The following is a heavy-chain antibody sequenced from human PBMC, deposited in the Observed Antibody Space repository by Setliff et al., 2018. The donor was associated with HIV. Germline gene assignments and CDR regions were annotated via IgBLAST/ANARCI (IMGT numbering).Heavy chain of an antibody. V-gene: IGHV4-31*03. CDR2: IYYSGST. D-gene: IGHD3-10*01. CDR3: ARRIDDSGSFPDKNWFDT. CDR1: GGSISSGGYY. J-gene: IGHJ5*02. Sequence: SETLSLTCTVSGGSISSGGYYWSWIRQHPGKGLEWIGYIYYSGSTYYSPSLESRVTISIDTSKNQFSLRLTSVTAADTAVYYCARRIDDSGSFPDKNWFDTWGQGSLVTVSS.